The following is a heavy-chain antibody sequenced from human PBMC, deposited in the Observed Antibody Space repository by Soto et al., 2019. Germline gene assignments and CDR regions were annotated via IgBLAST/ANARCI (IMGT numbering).Heavy chain of an antibody. J-gene: IGHJ2*01. D-gene: IGHD3-9*01. CDR2: INDRGSI. V-gene: IGHV4-34*01. CDR1: GGSFSGYY. Sequence: QVQLQQWGAGPLRPLETLSLTCGVSGGSFSGYYWAWIRQSPGKGLEWIGEINDRGSINYNPSLKSRVSISVAPSMNHYSLNLRSVTAADTAVYYCARESHDILTGPPWVWYFDLWGRGTLVTVSS. CDR3: ARESHDILTGPPWVWYFDL.